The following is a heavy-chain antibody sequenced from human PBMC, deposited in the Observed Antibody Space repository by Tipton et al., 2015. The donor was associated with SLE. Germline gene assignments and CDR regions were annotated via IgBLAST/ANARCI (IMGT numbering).Heavy chain of an antibody. CDR1: GFTFSIYW. V-gene: IGHV3-7*01. CDR3: VRLMGWYYGLDV. CDR2: IKQDGSEK. J-gene: IGHJ6*02. D-gene: IGHD2-8*01. Sequence: SLRLSCAASGFTFSIYWMTWVRQAPGKGLEWVANIKQDGSEKYYVDSVKGRFTISRDNAKNSLYLQMNSLRAEDTAVCYCVRLMGWYYGLDVWGQGTTVTVSS.